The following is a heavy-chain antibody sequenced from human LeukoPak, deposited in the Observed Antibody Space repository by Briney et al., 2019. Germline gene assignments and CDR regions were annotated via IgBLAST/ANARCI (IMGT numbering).Heavy chain of an antibody. D-gene: IGHD3-22*01. CDR2: ISYDGSNK. J-gene: IGHJ3*02. V-gene: IGHV3-30-3*01. Sequence: GRSLRLSCAASGFTFSSYAMHWVRQAPGKGLEWVAVISYDGSNKYYADSVKGRFTISRDNSKNTLYLHMNSLRSEDTAVYYCAREGSYHDSSGYVGAFDIWGQGTMVTVSS. CDR1: GFTFSSYA. CDR3: AREGSYHDSSGYVGAFDI.